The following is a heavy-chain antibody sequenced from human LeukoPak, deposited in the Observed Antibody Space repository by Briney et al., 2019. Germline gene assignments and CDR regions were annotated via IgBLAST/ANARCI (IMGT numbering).Heavy chain of an antibody. V-gene: IGHV3-23*01. CDR1: GFPFSRYA. Sequence: PGGSLRLSCAASGFPFSRYAMNWVRQAPGKGLEWVSTISGSDTSTYYADSVKGRFTISRDNSKNTLYMQMNSLRAEDTAVYYCTKSDAPSGRENYWGQGTLVTVSS. CDR3: TKSDAPSGRENY. CDR2: ISGSDTST. J-gene: IGHJ4*02.